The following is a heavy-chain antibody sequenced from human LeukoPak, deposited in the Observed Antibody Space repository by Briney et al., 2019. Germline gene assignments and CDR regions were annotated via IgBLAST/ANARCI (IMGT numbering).Heavy chain of an antibody. CDR1: GGSISSSAYY. V-gene: IGHV4-39*07. D-gene: IGHD3-10*01. CDR3: ARGGLGWFGEPQGDAFDI. J-gene: IGHJ3*02. Sequence: SETLSLTCTVSGGSISSSAYYWGWIRQPPGKGLEWIGSIFYSGATYYNPSLKSRVIISVDTSKNQFSLKLSSVTAADTAVYYCARGGLGWFGEPQGDAFDIWGQGTMVTVSS. CDR2: IFYSGAT.